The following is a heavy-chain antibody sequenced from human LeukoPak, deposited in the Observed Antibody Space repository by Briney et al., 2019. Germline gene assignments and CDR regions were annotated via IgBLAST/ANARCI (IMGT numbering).Heavy chain of an antibody. D-gene: IGHD4-11*01. CDR1: GGTFTSYA. Sequence: SVKVSCKASGGTFTSYAISWVRQAPGQGLEWMGGIIPIFGTANYAQKFQGRVTIAADESTSTAYMELSSLRSEDTAVYCCARDDYSKPLAWFNYYYMDVWGKGTTVTVSS. V-gene: IGHV1-69*01. CDR3: ARDDYSKPLAWFNYYYMDV. J-gene: IGHJ6*03. CDR2: IIPIFGTA.